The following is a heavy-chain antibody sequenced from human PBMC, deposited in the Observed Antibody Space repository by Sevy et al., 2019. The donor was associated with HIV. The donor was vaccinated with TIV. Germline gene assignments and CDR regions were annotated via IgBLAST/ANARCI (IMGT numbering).Heavy chain of an antibody. CDR2: IRDDGSIK. D-gene: IGHD3-22*01. J-gene: IGHJ4*02. V-gene: IGHV3-30*02. Sequence: GGSLRLSCAASGFTFTSYGMHWVRQAPGKGLEWMAFIRDDGSIKSYAESVKGRVTISRDNSKNTVYLEMDSLTGEDKAVYYCAKDSTFVCRYYNSCGYGALRSYFDSWGQGALVTVSS. CDR3: AKDSTFVCRYYNSCGYGALRSYFDS. CDR1: GFTFTSYG.